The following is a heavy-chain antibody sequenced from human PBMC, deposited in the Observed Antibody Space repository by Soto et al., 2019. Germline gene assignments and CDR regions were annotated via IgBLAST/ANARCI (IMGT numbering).Heavy chain of an antibody. V-gene: IGHV3-23*01. CDR2: ISASGGRT. Sequence: PGGSLRLSCAASGFSFSNYAMSWVRQAPGKGLEWVSGISASGGRTYNADSVRGRFTISRDNSKNTLSLQMNNLRAEDTAVYYCAKDGHRQDWYYLMDVWGKGTTVTVSS. CDR1: GFSFSNYA. CDR3: AKDGHRQDWYYLMDV. D-gene: IGHD2-8*01. J-gene: IGHJ6*03.